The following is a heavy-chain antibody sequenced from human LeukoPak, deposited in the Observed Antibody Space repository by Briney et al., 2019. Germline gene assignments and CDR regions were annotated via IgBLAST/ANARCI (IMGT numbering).Heavy chain of an antibody. J-gene: IGHJ3*02. D-gene: IGHD6-19*01. Sequence: ASVKVSCKASGYTFTSYDINWVRQATGQGLEWMGWVNPNSGNTGYAQKFQGRVTMTRNIFISTAYMELSSLRSEDTAVYYCARKNIAVAGNAFDIWGQGTMVTVSS. CDR2: VNPNSGNT. CDR3: ARKNIAVAGNAFDI. V-gene: IGHV1-8*01. CDR1: GYTFTSYD.